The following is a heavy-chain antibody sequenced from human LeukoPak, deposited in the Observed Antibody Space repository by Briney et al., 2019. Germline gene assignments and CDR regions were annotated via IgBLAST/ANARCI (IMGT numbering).Heavy chain of an antibody. CDR1: GGSISSSNYH. Sequence: SETLSLTCTVSGGSISSSNYHWGWSRQPPGKGLEWIGSIYYSGSTYHKSSLKSRITISVDTSKNQFSLKLSSVTAADTAVYYCARNVTGGSSGYWRFDYWGQGTLVTVSS. J-gene: IGHJ4*02. CDR2: IYYSGST. D-gene: IGHD3-22*01. V-gene: IGHV4-39*01. CDR3: ARNVTGGSSGYWRFDY.